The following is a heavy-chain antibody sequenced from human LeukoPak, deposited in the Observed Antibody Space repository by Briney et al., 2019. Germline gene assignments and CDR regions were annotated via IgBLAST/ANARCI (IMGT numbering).Heavy chain of an antibody. CDR3: ARVRYYDSSGDPFDY. CDR1: GGTFSSYA. J-gene: IGHJ4*02. Sequence: SVKVSCKASGGTFSSYAISWVRQAPGQGLEWMGRTIPIFGIANYAQKFQGRVTITADKSTSTAYMELSSLRSEDTAVYYCARVRYYDSSGDPFDYWGQGTLVTVSS. CDR2: TIPIFGIA. D-gene: IGHD3-22*01. V-gene: IGHV1-69*04.